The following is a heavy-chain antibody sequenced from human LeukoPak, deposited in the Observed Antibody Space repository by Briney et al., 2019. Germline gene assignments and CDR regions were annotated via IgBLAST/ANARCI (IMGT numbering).Heavy chain of an antibody. CDR1: GGSTNSYY. V-gene: IGHV4-59*01. D-gene: IGHD3-10*01. Sequence: SETLSLTCTVSGGSTNSYYWSWIRQPPGMGLEWIGYIYYSGGTNYNPSLKSRVTISGDRSKNQFSLKLSSVTAADTAVYYCASGMVRGVLDFWGQGTLVTVSS. CDR3: ASGMVRGVLDF. J-gene: IGHJ4*02. CDR2: IYYSGGT.